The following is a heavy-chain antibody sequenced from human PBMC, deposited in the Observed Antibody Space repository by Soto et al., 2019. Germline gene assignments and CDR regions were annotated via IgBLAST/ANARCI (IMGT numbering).Heavy chain of an antibody. Sequence: TGGSLRLSCVDSGFTFSSYSMNWVRQAPGKGLEWVSYISGSGGTTKYADSVKGRFTISRDNAKNSLDLQMNSLRDEDTAVYYRARDYRYYFDYWGQGTLVTVSS. V-gene: IGHV3-48*02. J-gene: IGHJ4*02. CDR2: ISGSGGTT. CDR1: GFTFSSYS. D-gene: IGHD3-16*02. CDR3: ARDYRYYFDY.